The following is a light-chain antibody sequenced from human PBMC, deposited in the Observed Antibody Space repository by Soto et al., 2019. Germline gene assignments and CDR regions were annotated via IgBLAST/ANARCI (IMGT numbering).Light chain of an antibody. Sequence: DIQITQSPSSLSASVGDRVTISCRASQRIRNYVSWYQQKPGTAPKLLIRAASTLQSGVPSRFSGSGSGTDFTLTISSLQIEDFATYFCQQTDSTPQTFGQGTNVEI. CDR3: QQTDSTPQT. CDR2: AAS. CDR1: QRIRNY. J-gene: IGKJ1*01. V-gene: IGKV1-39*01.